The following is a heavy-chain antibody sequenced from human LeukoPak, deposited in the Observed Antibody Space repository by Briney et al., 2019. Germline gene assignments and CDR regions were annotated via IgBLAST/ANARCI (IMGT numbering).Heavy chain of an antibody. CDR1: GFTFSSYG. D-gene: IGHD5-18*01. CDR3: AKDPIEGYSYGYYYYYGMDV. CDR2: ISYDGSNK. J-gene: IGHJ6*02. Sequence: GRSLRLSCAASGFTFSSYGMHWVRQAPGKGLEWVAVISYDGSNKYYADSVKGRFTISRDNSKNTLYLQMNSLRAEDTAVYYCAKDPIEGYSYGYYYYYGMDVWGQGTTVTVSS. V-gene: IGHV3-30*18.